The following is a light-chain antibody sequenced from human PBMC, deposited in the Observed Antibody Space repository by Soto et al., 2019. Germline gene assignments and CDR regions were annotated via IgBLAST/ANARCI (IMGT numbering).Light chain of an antibody. V-gene: IGKV3-20*01. CDR3: QQYGSLTIT. CDR2: GAS. CDR1: QSVSSSY. J-gene: IGKJ5*01. Sequence: EIVLTQSPGTLSLSPGERATLSCRASQSVSSSYLAWYQQKPGQAPGLLIYGASSRATGIPDRFSGSGSGTDFTLTISRLEPEDFAVYYCQQYGSLTITFGQGTRLEIK.